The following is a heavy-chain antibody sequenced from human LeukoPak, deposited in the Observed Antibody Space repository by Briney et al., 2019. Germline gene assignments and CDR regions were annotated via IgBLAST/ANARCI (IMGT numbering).Heavy chain of an antibody. CDR2: ISGSGGST. D-gene: IGHD6-13*01. CDR3: AKDEGSRLYYFDY. CDR1: GFTFSSYA. J-gene: IGHJ4*02. Sequence: PGGSLRLSCAASGFTFSSYAMSWVRQAPGKGLEWVSAISGSGGSTYYADSVKGRFTISRDNSKNTLYLQMNGLRAEDTAVYYCAKDEGSRLYYFDYWGQGTLVTVSS. V-gene: IGHV3-23*01.